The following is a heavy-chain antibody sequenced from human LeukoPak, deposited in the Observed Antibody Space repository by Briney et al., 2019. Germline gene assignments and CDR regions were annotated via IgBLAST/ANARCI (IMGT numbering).Heavy chain of an antibody. D-gene: IGHD6-19*01. J-gene: IGHJ4*02. CDR2: ISYDGSNK. V-gene: IGHV3-30*18. CDR1: GFTFSSYG. CDR3: AKDTSSMAVDY. Sequence: GGSLRLSCAASGFTFSSYGMHWVRQAPDKGLEWVAVISYDGSNKYCADSVKGRFTISRDNSKNTLYLQMNSLRAEDTAVYYCAKDTSSMAVDYWGQGTLVTVSS.